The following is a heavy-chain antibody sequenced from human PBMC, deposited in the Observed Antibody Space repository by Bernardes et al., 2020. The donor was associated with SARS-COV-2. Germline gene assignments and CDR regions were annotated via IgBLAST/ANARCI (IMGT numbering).Heavy chain of an antibody. CDR1: GFTFSTYA. D-gene: IGHD2-8*02. Sequence: GVSLRLSCEASGFTFSTYAMSWVRQAPGKGLEWVSDISGPGKTYYADSVKGRFIISRDNSKNTLYLEMNSLRAEDTAVYYCAKEVAYGTTWRDYKYYFGMDVWGQGTTVTVSS. CDR2: ISGPGKT. V-gene: IGHV3-23*01. J-gene: IGHJ6*02. CDR3: AKEVAYGTTWRDYKYYFGMDV.